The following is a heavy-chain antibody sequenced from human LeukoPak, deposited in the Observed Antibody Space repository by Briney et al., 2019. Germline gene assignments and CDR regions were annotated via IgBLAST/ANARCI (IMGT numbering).Heavy chain of an antibody. D-gene: IGHD3-10*01. CDR2: ISYDGSNK. J-gene: IGHJ4*02. CDR1: GFTFSSYA. CDR3: ARGGSGSYYNVRPVDY. V-gene: IGHV3-30*04. Sequence: PGGSLRLSCAASGFTFSSYAMHWVRQAPGKGLEWVAVISYDGSNKYYADSVKGRFTISRDNSKNTLYLQVNSLRAEDTAVYYCARGGSGSYYNVRPVDYWGQGTLVTVSS.